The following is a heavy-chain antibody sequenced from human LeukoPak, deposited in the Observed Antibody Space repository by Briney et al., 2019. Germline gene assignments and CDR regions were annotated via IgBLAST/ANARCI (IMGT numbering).Heavy chain of an antibody. CDR2: IYYSGRT. V-gene: IGHV4-39*01. Sequence: SETVSLTCSVSGDSVSRSDSYWDWIRQPPGKGLEWIGTIYYSGRTYYSPSLKSRVTMSVDTSNNQFSLNLRSVTAADTALYYCARRRYYDGSGYLEWGQGTLLSVSS. D-gene: IGHD3-22*01. CDR1: GDSVSRSDSY. CDR3: ARRRYYDGSGYLE. J-gene: IGHJ1*01.